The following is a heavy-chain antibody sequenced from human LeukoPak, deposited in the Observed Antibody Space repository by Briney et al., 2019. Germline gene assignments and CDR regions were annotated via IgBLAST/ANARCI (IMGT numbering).Heavy chain of an antibody. V-gene: IGHV3-30*07. CDR2: ISYDGSNK. J-gene: IGHJ4*02. Sequence: GGSLRLSCAASGFTFSSYAMHWVRQAPGKGLEWVAVISYDGSNKYYADSVKGRFTISGDKAKNSLYLQMNSLRVEDTAVYYCARDYKYAFDNWGQGTLVTVSS. CDR1: GFTFSSYA. CDR3: ARDYKYAFDN. D-gene: IGHD5-24*01.